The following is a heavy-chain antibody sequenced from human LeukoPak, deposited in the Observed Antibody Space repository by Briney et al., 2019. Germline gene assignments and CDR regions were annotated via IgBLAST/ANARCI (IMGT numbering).Heavy chain of an antibody. CDR1: GGSFSGYY. V-gene: IGHV4-34*01. Sequence: PSETLSLTCAVYGGSFSGYYWSWIRQPPGKGLEWIGEINHSGSTNYNPSLKSRVTISVDTSKNQFSLKLNSVTAADTAVYYCARGERDTAISYWGQGTLVTVSS. D-gene: IGHD5-18*01. J-gene: IGHJ4*02. CDR3: ARGERDTAISY. CDR2: INHSGST.